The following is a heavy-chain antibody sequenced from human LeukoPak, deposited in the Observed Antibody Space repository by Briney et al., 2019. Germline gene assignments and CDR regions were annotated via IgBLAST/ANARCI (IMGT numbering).Heavy chain of an antibody. J-gene: IGHJ6*02. D-gene: IGHD3-3*01. Sequence: ASVKVSCKASGYTFTSYDINWVRQATGQGLEWMGLMNPNSGNTSYAQKFQGRVTMTRNTSISKAYMELSSLRSEDTAVYYCARARHYDFWSGYYGGMYYYYGMDVWGQGTTVTVSS. CDR3: ARARHYDFWSGYYGGMYYYYGMDV. CDR2: MNPNSGNT. V-gene: IGHV1-8*01. CDR1: GYTFTSYD.